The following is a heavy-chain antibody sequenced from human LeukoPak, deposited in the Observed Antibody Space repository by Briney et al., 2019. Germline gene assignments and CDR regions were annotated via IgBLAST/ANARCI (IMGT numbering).Heavy chain of an antibody. CDR1: GGSISTYY. CDR2: IYDSGST. CDR3: ARHYGP. V-gene: IGHV4-59*05. D-gene: IGHD3-16*01. Sequence: SETLSLTCTVSGGSISTYYWSWIRQPPGKGLEWIGSIYDSGSTYYNPSLKSRVTISVDTSKNQFSLKLNSVTAADTAVYYCARHYGPWGQGTLVTVSS. J-gene: IGHJ5*02.